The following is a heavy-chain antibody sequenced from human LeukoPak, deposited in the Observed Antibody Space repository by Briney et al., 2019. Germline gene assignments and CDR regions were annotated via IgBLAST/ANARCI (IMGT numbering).Heavy chain of an antibody. CDR1: GGSITTHY. V-gene: IGHV4-59*03. J-gene: IGHJ5*01. Sequence: SETLSLTCSISGGSITTHYWSWIRQPPGKGQEWIGYIYHTGINKYNPSLKSRVTISVDTSKKQFSLKLSSVTAADTAVYYCARTAYSSGYFPNWFDSWGQGTLVTVSS. D-gene: IGHD3-22*01. CDR2: IYHTGIN. CDR3: ARTAYSSGYFPNWFDS.